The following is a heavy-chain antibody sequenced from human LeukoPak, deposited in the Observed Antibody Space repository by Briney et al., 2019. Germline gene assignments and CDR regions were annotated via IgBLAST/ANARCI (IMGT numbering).Heavy chain of an antibody. J-gene: IGHJ4*02. CDR1: GGSIGRSSYY. Sequence: SETLSLTCTVSGGSIGRSSYYWGWIRQPPGKGLEWIGSIYYSGSTNYNSSLKSRVSISVDTSKDQFSLKLSSVTAADTAIYYCARELIQKENSFGYWGQGTLVTVSS. V-gene: IGHV4-39*07. D-gene: IGHD3-16*01. CDR2: IYYSGST. CDR3: ARELIQKENSFGY.